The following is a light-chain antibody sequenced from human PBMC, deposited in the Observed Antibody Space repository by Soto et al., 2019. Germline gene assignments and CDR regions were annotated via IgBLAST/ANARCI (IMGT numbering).Light chain of an antibody. J-gene: IGKJ1*01. V-gene: IGKV1-5*03. CDR1: QTISSW. CDR2: KAS. Sequence: DIQMTQSPSTLSGSVGDRVTITCRASQTISSWLAWYQQKPGKAPKLLIYKASTLKSGVPSRFSGSGSGTEFTLTISSLQSEDFAVYYYQQYNNWPPRTFGQGTKVDI. CDR3: QQYNNWPPRT.